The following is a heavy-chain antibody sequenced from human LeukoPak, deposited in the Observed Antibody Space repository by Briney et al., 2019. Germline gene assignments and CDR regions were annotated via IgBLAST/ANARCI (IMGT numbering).Heavy chain of an antibody. Sequence: ASVKVSCKASGYTFTDDYIHWVRQAPGQGLEWMGWINVNSGGTNYAQKFYARVTMTRDTSISTAYMELSRLRSDDTALYYCARSHPSDTSGWSNPYFDKWGQGTLVTVSS. CDR1: GYTFTDDY. D-gene: IGHD3-22*01. J-gene: IGHJ4*02. CDR3: ARSHPSDTSGWSNPYFDK. V-gene: IGHV1-2*02. CDR2: INVNSGGT.